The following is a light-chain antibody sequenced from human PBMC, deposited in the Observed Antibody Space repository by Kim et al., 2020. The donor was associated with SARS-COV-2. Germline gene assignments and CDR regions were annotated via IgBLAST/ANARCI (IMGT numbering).Light chain of an antibody. V-gene: IGKV1-9*01. CDR1: QAIGNY. CDR2: DAS. CDR3: QQYNVFPRT. Sequence: ASVGDGVTITCRASQAIGNYLAWYQQDPGKAPKLLIYDASTLQTGVPSRFSGTGSRTEFTLTISSLQPEDFTTYSCQQYNVFPRTFGQGTKVEIK. J-gene: IGKJ1*01.